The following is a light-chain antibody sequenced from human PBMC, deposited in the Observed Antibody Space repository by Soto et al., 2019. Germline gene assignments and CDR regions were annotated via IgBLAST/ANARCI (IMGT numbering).Light chain of an antibody. CDR3: QKYNSAPRT. V-gene: IGKV3-15*01. CDR1: QSITSY. J-gene: IGKJ1*01. Sequence: IVMTQSPATLSVSPGERATLSCRASQSITSYLAWYQHKPGQAPRLLIYGASNRATGIPARFSGSGSGTDFTLTISSLQPEDVATYYCQKYNSAPRTFGQGTKVDIK. CDR2: GAS.